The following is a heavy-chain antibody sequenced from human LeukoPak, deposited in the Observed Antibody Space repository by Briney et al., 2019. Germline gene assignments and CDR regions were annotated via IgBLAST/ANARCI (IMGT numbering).Heavy chain of an antibody. Sequence: GGSLRLSCAASGFTFSSYSMNWVRQAPGKGLEGVSYINGGSNPIYYAPSVKGRFTISRDNPKTSLYLQMNSLRDEDTAVYYCARDHNWSFDYWGQGTLVTVSS. CDR2: INGGSNPI. V-gene: IGHV3-48*02. CDR3: ARDHNWSFDY. J-gene: IGHJ4*02. D-gene: IGHD1-20*01. CDR1: GFTFSSYS.